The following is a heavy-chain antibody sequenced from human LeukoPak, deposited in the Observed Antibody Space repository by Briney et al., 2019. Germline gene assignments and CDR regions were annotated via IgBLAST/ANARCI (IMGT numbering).Heavy chain of an antibody. CDR1: GFTFSSYS. CDR2: ISSSGSTI. CDR3: ARGVLYYYGSGSYWFDP. J-gene: IGHJ5*02. D-gene: IGHD3-10*01. V-gene: IGHV3-48*04. Sequence: GGSLRLSCAASGFTFSSYSMNWVRQAPGKGLEWVSYISSSGSTIYYADSVKGRFTISRDNAKNSLYLQMNSLRAEDTAVYYCARGVLYYYGSGSYWFDPWGQGTLVTVSS.